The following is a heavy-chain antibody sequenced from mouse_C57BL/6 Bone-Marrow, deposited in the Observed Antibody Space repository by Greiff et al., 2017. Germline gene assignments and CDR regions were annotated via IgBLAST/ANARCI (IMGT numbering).Heavy chain of an antibody. D-gene: IGHD2-4*01. Sequence: QVQLQQPGAELVKPGASVKLSCKASGYTFTNSWMHWVKQRPGQGLEWIGMMHPNGGSPDYNEKFKSEATLSVDKSSRKAYMELSSLTSENSAVYYCARSYDYDDYTMDYWGQGTSVTVSS. J-gene: IGHJ4*01. V-gene: IGHV1-64*01. CDR1: GYTFTNSW. CDR2: MHPNGGSP. CDR3: ARSYDYDDYTMDY.